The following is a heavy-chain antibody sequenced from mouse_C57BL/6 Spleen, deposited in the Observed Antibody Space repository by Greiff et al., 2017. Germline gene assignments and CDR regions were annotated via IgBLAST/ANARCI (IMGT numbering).Heavy chain of an antibody. J-gene: IGHJ4*01. V-gene: IGHV5-4*01. Sequence: VPLVESGGGLVKPGGSLKLSCAASGFTFSSYAMSWVRQTPETRLEWVATISDGGSYTYYPDNVKCRFTISRDNAKNNLYLQMSHLKSEDTAMYYCARGTITTVVATGAMDYWGQGTSVTVSS. D-gene: IGHD1-1*01. CDR1: GFTFSSYA. CDR3: ARGTITTVVATGAMDY. CDR2: ISDGGSYT.